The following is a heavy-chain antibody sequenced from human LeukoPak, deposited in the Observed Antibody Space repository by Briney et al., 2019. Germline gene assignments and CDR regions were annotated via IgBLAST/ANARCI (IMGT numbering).Heavy chain of an antibody. CDR1: GFTFDDYV. CDR2: ISGDGGAT. J-gene: IGHJ4*02. D-gene: IGHD5-18*01. Sequence: GGALRLSCAASGFTFDDYVMHWVRQARWRGVEWVAFISGDGGATYYADSAKGRFNISRDNGRKSLYLQMDSLRTEDTALYYCAKGGYTYGGRLFDYWGQGTLVTVSS. CDR3: AKGGYTYGGRLFDY. V-gene: IGHV3-43*02.